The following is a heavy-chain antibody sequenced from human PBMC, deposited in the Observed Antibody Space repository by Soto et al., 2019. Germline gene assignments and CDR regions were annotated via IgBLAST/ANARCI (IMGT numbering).Heavy chain of an antibody. D-gene: IGHD3-16*01. V-gene: IGHV1-69*13. CDR3: ARLHVHMTYGGEVLDS. J-gene: IGHJ4*02. CDR2: IIPLLGTP. CDR1: GGNFNTYG. Sequence: SVKVSCKVSGGNFNTYGIGWGRQAPGQGLEWMGEIIPLLGTPNYAQRFQDRLTISADESTTTAYMELSSLRSEDSAVYFCARLHVHMTYGGEVLDSWGQGTQVTVSS.